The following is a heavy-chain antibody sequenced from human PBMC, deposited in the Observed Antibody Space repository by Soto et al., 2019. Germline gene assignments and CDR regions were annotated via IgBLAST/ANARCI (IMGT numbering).Heavy chain of an antibody. J-gene: IGHJ5*02. Sequence: GESLRLSCAASGFTLSSYAMSWVPQAPGKGLEWVSTFSGTGGYTYYADSVKGRFTISRDDSKNTLFLHMNSLRAADTAVYYCARGQRALITYGPFDPWGQGTLVTVSS. V-gene: IGHV3-23*01. CDR2: FSGTGGYT. D-gene: IGHD4-17*01. CDR1: GFTLSSYA. CDR3: ARGQRALITYGPFDP.